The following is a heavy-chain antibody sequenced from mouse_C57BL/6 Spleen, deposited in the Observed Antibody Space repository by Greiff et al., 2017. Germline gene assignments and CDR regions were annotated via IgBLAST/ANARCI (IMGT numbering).Heavy chain of an antibody. CDR1: GYTFTSYT. D-gene: IGHD2-4*01. Sequence: QVQLQQSGAELARPGASVKMSCTASGYTFTSYTMHWVNQRPGQGLEWIGYINPSSGYTKYNQKFKDQATLTADKSSRTAYMQLSSLTTEDSAVYYCAPIYYDYDGLAYRGQGTLVTVSA. CDR3: APIYYDYDGLAY. V-gene: IGHV1-4*01. J-gene: IGHJ3*01. CDR2: INPSSGYT.